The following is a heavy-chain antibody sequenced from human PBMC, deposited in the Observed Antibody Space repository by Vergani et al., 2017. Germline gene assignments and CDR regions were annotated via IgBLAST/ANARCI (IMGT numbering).Heavy chain of an antibody. Sequence: QVQLVQSGAEVKKPGSSVKVSCTASGGTFSSYAISWVRQAPGQGLEWMGGIIPIFGTANYAQKFQGRVTITADESTSTAYMELSSLRSEDTAVYYCAIVGYYILTGYYGKGFGWFDPWGQGTLVTVSS. CDR2: IIPIFGTA. V-gene: IGHV1-69*12. CDR1: GGTFSSYA. D-gene: IGHD3-9*01. J-gene: IGHJ5*02. CDR3: AIVGYYILTGYYGKGFGWFDP.